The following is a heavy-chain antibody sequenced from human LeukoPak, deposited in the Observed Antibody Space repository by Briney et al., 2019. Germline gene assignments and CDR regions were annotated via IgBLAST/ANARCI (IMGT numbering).Heavy chain of an antibody. V-gene: IGHV3-21*04. CDR3: AKRSGSGYPYYYYMDV. CDR1: GFTFSSYS. CDR2: ISSSSSYI. J-gene: IGHJ6*03. D-gene: IGHD1-26*01. Sequence: GGSLRLSCAASGFTFSSYSMNWVRQAPGKGLEGVSSISSSSSYIYYADSVKGRFTISRDNAKNSLYLQMNSLRAEDTALYYCAKRSGSGYPYYYYMDVWGKGTPVTISS.